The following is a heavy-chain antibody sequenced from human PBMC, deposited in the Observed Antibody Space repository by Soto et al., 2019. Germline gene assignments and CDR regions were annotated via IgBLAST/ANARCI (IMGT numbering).Heavy chain of an antibody. CDR1: GFSFSTYG. CDR2: IWYHGTNT. CDR3: ARVEAPLIHSDHYYYGMDV. Sequence: QVQLVESGGGVVRPGRSLRLACEASGFSFSTYGMHWVRQAPGKGLQWVAVIWYHGTNTYYADSVKGRFTISRDNSKDTLYLEMNNLRAEDTAVYYCARVEAPLIHSDHYYYGMDVWGQGTTVTVSS. V-gene: IGHV3-33*01. J-gene: IGHJ6*02. D-gene: IGHD5-18*01.